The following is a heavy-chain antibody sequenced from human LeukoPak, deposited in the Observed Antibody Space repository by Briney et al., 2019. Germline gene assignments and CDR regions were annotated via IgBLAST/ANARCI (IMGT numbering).Heavy chain of an antibody. J-gene: IGHJ4*02. CDR1: VFTFSSYA. D-gene: IGHD6-13*01. V-gene: IGHV3-30*04. CDR3: ARDRLAAALDY. CDR2: ISYDGSNK. Sequence: PGGSLRLSCAASVFTFSSYAMHWVRQAPGKGLEWVAVISYDGSNKYYADSVKGRFTISRDNSKNTLYLQMNSLRAEDTAVYYCARDRLAAALDYWGQGTLVTVSS.